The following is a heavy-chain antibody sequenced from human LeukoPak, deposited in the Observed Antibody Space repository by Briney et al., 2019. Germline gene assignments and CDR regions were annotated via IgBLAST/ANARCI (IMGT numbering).Heavy chain of an antibody. CDR3: AKPPPGITGTEYYFDY. V-gene: IGHV3-23*01. Sequence: GGSLRLSCAASGFTFSSYAMSWVRQAPGKGLEWVSAISGSGGSTYYADSVKGRFTISRDNSKNTLYLQMNSLRAEDTAVYYCAKPPPGITGTEYYFDYWGQGTLVTVSS. D-gene: IGHD1-20*01. J-gene: IGHJ4*02. CDR1: GFTFSSYA. CDR2: ISGSGGST.